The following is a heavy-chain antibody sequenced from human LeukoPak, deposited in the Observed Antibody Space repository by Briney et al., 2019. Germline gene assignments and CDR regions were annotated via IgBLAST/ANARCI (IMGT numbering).Heavy chain of an antibody. CDR2: ISGSGGST. Sequence: GGSLRLSCAASGFTFSSYAMSWVRQAPGKGLEWVSAISGSGGSTYYADSVKGRFTISRDNSKNTLYLQMNSLRAEDTALYYCAKVGGYDSGAFDIWGQGTMVTVSS. J-gene: IGHJ3*02. CDR3: AKVGGYDSGAFDI. CDR1: GFTFSSYA. D-gene: IGHD5-12*01. V-gene: IGHV3-23*01.